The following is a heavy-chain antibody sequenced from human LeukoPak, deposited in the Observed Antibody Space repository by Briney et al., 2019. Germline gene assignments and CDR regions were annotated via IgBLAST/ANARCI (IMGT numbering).Heavy chain of an antibody. Sequence: ASVKVSCKASGYTFTSYDINWVRQATGQGLEWMGWMNPNSGNTGYAQKFQGRVTMTRNTSISTAYMELSSLRSDDTAVYYCARDWARVDIVATIFDYWGQGTLVTVSS. CDR1: GYTFTSYD. J-gene: IGHJ4*02. CDR3: ARDWARVDIVATIFDY. D-gene: IGHD5-12*01. CDR2: MNPNSGNT. V-gene: IGHV1-8*01.